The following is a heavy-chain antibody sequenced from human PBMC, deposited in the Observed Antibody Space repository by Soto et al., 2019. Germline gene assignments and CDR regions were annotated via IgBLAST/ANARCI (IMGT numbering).Heavy chain of an antibody. Sequence: EVQLVESGGGLVPPGGSLRLSCAGSGFAFSSYTMTWVRQAPGKGLEWISYISSPSTSTFYADSVKGRFTTSRDNAKDSLYLQMNNLKADDTAVYYGARVGAMVTLLSYYNAMDVWGQGTTVIVSS. CDR2: ISSPSTST. CDR1: GFAFSSYT. V-gene: IGHV3-48*01. CDR3: ARVGAMVTLLSYYNAMDV. J-gene: IGHJ6*02. D-gene: IGHD5-18*01.